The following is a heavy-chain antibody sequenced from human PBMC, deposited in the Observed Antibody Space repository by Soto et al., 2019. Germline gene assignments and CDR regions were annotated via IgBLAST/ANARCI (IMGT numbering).Heavy chain of an antibody. Sequence: QLQLQESGPGLVKPSETLSLTCTVSGDSISSSAYYLGWIRQSPGKGLECIGSFYYSGSTFYNPSLNGRITISVDTSRNPCSLNLSSVTAADTAVYYCARHRGITGTDDWGQGTLVTVSS. CDR3: ARHRGITGTDD. V-gene: IGHV4-39*01. D-gene: IGHD1-20*01. CDR2: FYYSGST. CDR1: GDSISSSAYY. J-gene: IGHJ4*02.